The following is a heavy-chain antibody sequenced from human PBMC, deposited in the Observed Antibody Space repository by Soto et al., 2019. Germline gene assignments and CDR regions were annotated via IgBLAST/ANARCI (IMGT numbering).Heavy chain of an antibody. CDR3: AKRHYDFWSGYTNYYFDY. J-gene: IGHJ4*02. CDR2: ISYDGSNK. CDR1: GFTFSSYG. D-gene: IGHD3-3*01. V-gene: IGHV3-30*18. Sequence: GGSLRLSCAASGFTFSSYGMHWVRQAPGKGLEWAAVISYDGSNKYYADSVKGRFTISRDNSKNTLYLQMNSLRAEDTAVYYCAKRHYDFWSGYTNYYFDYWGQGTLVTVYS.